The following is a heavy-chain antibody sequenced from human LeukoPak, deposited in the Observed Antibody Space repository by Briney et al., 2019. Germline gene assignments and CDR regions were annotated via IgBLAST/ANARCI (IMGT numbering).Heavy chain of an antibody. CDR3: ARDRAAAGTSYFDY. V-gene: IGHV4-39*07. J-gene: IGHJ4*02. Sequence: PSETLSLTCTVSGGSISSSSYYWGWIRQPPGKGLEWIGSIYYSGSTYYNPSLKSRVTISVDTSKNQFSLKLSSETAADTAVYYCARDRAAAGTSYFDYWGQGTLVTVSS. CDR1: GGSISSSSYY. CDR2: IYYSGST. D-gene: IGHD6-13*01.